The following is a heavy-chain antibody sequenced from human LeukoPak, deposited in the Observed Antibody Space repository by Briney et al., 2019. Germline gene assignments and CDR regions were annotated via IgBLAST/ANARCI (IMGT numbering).Heavy chain of an antibody. CDR1: CGLISIYY. CDR3: ARDYGPSLVEAATGDAFDI. V-gene: IGHV4-4*07. Sequence: SDTLSLPCTVSCGLISIYYWIWTPQPAGKALEWIGRNPTSGSTDYNPPLKSRVSISVDKYKNQFSLKLSCVTAADTAMYYCARDYGPSLVEAATGDAFDIWGQGTMVTVSS. CDR2: NPTSGST. J-gene: IGHJ3*02. D-gene: IGHD2-15*01.